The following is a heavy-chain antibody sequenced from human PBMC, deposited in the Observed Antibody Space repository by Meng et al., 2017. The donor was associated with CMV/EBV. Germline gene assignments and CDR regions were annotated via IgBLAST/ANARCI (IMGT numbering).Heavy chain of an antibody. D-gene: IGHD1-7*01. Sequence: GSLRLSCAVYGGSFSGYYWSWIRQPPGKGLEWIGEINHSGSTNYNPSLKSRVTISVDTSKNQFSLKLSSVTAADTAVYYCARGPWNYDYWGQGTLVTVSS. CDR3: ARGPWNYDY. J-gene: IGHJ4*02. V-gene: IGHV4-34*01. CDR2: INHSGST. CDR1: GGSFSGYY.